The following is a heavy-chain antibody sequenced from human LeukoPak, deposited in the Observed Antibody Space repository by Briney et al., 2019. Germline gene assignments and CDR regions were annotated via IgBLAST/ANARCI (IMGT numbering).Heavy chain of an antibody. CDR3: ARGGSSTWPGTWFDP. J-gene: IGHJ5*02. CDR1: GGSISSHY. V-gene: IGHV4-59*11. CDR2: IYYSGST. Sequence: SETLSLTCTVSGGSISSHYWSWIRQPPAKGLDWIGYIYYSGSTNYNPSLKSRVTISVDTSKNQFSLKLSSVTAADTAVYYCARGGSSTWPGTWFDPWGQGTLVTVSS. D-gene: IGHD6-13*01.